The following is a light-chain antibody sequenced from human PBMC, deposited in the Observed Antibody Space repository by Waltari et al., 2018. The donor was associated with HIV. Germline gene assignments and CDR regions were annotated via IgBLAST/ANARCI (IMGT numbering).Light chain of an antibody. V-gene: IGLV2-14*01. Sequence: QSALTQPASVSGSPGQSITISCTGTNSDVGFYTLVSWYRHNPGKAPQLVIYGVDSRPSGVSDRFSGSKSGNTASLTISTLQAEDEADYYCSSYTNIDTLVFGGGTKLTVL. CDR2: GVD. CDR3: SSYTNIDTLV. J-gene: IGLJ3*02. CDR1: NSDVGFYTL.